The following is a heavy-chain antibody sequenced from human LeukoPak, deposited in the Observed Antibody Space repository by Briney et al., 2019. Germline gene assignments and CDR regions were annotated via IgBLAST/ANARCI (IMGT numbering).Heavy chain of an antibody. CDR2: IRYDGSNK. Sequence: GGSLRLSCAASGFTFSSYGIHWVRQAPGKGLEWVAFIRYDGSNKYYADSVKGRFTISRDNSKNTLYLQMNSLRAEDTAVYYCAKDRSGSYSQGLDYWGQGTLVTVSS. J-gene: IGHJ4*02. V-gene: IGHV3-30*02. CDR1: GFTFSSYG. CDR3: AKDRSGSYSQGLDY. D-gene: IGHD1-26*01.